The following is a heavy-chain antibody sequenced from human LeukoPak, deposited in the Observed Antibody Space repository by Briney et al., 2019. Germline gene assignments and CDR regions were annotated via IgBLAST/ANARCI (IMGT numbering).Heavy chain of an antibody. V-gene: IGHV1-46*01. D-gene: IGHD3-22*01. J-gene: IGHJ4*02. CDR3: ATRYYEDYFDY. Sequence: ASVKVSCKASGYTFTSYYMHWVRQAPGQGLAWMGIINPSGGSTSYAQKFQGRVTMTRDTSTSTVFMELSSLRSEDTAVYYCATRYYEDYFDYWGQGTLVTVSS. CDR1: GYTFTSYY. CDR2: INPSGGST.